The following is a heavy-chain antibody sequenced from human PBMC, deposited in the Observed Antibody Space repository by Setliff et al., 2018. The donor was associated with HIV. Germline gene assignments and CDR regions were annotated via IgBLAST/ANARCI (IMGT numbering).Heavy chain of an antibody. J-gene: IGHJ4*02. CDR1: GFTFGDYL. Sequence: PGGSLRLSCTASGFTFGDYLMSWVRQAPGKGLEWIGFIRSKAFGGTAEYAASVKGRFTISRDDSMSVAYLQLNSLKTDDTAVYYCITEWTPGTWGPGTAVTVSS. D-gene: IGHD2-8*01. CDR3: ITEWTPGT. CDR2: IRSKAFGGTA. V-gene: IGHV3-49*04.